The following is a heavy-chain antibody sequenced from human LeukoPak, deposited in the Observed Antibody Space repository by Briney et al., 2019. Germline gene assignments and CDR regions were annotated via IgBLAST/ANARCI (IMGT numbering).Heavy chain of an antibody. CDR1: GGSISSYY. CDR2: MYYSGRT. V-gene: IGHV4-59*01. Sequence: PSETLSLTCTVSGGSISSYYWSWIRHPPGKGLEWIGYMYYSGRTNYNPSLKSRVTISVDTSKNQFSLKLSSVTAADTAVYYCARQMDYYGSGSYYGIGYWGQGTLVTVSS. J-gene: IGHJ4*02. CDR3: ARQMDYYGSGSYYGIGY. D-gene: IGHD3-10*01.